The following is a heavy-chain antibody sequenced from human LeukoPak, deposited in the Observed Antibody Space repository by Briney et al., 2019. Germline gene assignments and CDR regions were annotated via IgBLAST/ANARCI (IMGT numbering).Heavy chain of an antibody. V-gene: IGHV1-2*02. CDR3: ARARGDIVVVPAAIWFDP. CDR2: IKPNNGGT. J-gene: IGHJ5*02. CDR1: GYTFTGYY. Sequence: ASVKVSCKASGYTFTGYYMHWVRQAPGQGLEWMGWIKPNNGGTNYAQKFQGRVTMARDTSISTAYMELSRLRSDDTAVYYCARARGDIVVVPAAIWFDPWGQGTLVTVSS. D-gene: IGHD2-2*01.